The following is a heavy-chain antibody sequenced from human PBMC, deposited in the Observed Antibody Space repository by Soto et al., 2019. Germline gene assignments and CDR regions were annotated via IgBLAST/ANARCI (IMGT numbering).Heavy chain of an antibody. J-gene: IGHJ4*02. CDR2: INSDGSST. CDR1: GFTFSSYW. CDR3: ARGALLWFGELSAFDY. V-gene: IGHV3-74*01. D-gene: IGHD3-10*01. Sequence: GGSLRLSCAASGFTFSSYWMHWVRQAPGKGLVWVSRINSDGSSTSYADSVKGRFTISRDNAKNTLYLQMNSLRAEDTAVYYCARGALLWFGELSAFDYWGQGTLVTVSS.